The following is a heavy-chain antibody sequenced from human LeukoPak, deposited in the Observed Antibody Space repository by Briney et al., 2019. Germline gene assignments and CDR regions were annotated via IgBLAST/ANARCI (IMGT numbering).Heavy chain of an antibody. CDR3: ARASGSGWPYYFDF. V-gene: IGHV3-53*04. CDR1: GFTVNTNY. CDR2: IYSGGST. D-gene: IGHD6-19*01. J-gene: IGHJ4*02. Sequence: GGSLRLSCAASGFTVNTNYMNWVRQAPGKGLEWVSVIYSGGSTCYADSVKGRFTISRHNSKNTLYLQMNSLRVEDTAVYYCARASGSGWPYYFDFWGQGTLVTVSS.